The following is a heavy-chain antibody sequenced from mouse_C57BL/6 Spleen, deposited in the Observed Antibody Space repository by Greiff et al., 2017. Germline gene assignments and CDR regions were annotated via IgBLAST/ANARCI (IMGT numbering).Heavy chain of an antibody. V-gene: IGHV1-55*01. J-gene: IGHJ4*01. D-gene: IGHD1-1*01. Sequence: QVQLQQPGAELVKPGASVKMSCKASGFTFTSYWITWVKQRPGQGLEWIGDIYPGSGSTNYNEKFKSKATLTVDTSSSTAYMQLSSLTSEDSAVYYCASQRGNDYGAMDYWGQGTSVTVSS. CDR3: ASQRGNDYGAMDY. CDR2: IYPGSGST. CDR1: GFTFTSYW.